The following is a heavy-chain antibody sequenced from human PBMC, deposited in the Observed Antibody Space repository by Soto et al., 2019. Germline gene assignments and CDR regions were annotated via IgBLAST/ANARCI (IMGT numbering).Heavy chain of an antibody. CDR2: IIPIFGTA. CDR1: GGTFSSYA. J-gene: IGHJ4*02. D-gene: IGHD2-15*01. CDR3: ARGPGYCSGGSCYIFDY. Sequence: QVQLVQSGAEVKKPGSSVKVSCKASGGTFSSYAISWVRQAPGQGLEWMGGIIPIFGTANYAQKFQGRVTITADKATSTADLELSSLRSEDTAVYYCARGPGYCSGGSCYIFDYWGQGTLVTVSS. V-gene: IGHV1-69*06.